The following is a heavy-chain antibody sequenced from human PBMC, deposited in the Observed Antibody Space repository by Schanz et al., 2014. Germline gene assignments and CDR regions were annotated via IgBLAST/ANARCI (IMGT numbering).Heavy chain of an antibody. CDR2: LFDRKRA. V-gene: IGHV4-59*11. CDR3: ASIPRGDIYGYFDY. CDR1: GVSISSHY. D-gene: IGHD5-18*01. J-gene: IGHJ4*02. Sequence: QVQLRESGPGLVKPSETLSLTCTVSGVSISSHYWSWVRQATGEGLEWIGYLFDRKRAKDTPSLGRPITMSLDTTNSQFSLRLRYVTAADTAVYYCASIPRGDIYGYFDYWGQGTLVTVSS.